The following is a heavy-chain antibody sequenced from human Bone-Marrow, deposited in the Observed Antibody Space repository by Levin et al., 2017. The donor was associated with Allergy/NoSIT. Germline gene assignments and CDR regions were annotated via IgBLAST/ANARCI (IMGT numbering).Heavy chain of an antibody. J-gene: IGHJ4*02. D-gene: IGHD1-20*01. CDR2: IDQAGSVI. Sequence: GESLKISCVASGFSLSDYWMSWVRQAPGKGLEWVANIDQAGSVIYFEDSLKGRFTISRDNAKNSLYLQMNSLRVEDTAVYHCVRDNWNDVGWGQGTLVTVSS. CDR1: GFSLSDYW. V-gene: IGHV3-7*01. CDR3: VRDNWNDVG.